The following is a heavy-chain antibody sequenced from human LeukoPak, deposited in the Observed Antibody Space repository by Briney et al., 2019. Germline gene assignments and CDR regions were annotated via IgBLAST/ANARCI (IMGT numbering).Heavy chain of an antibody. CDR2: ISAYNGNT. CDR1: GYTFTSYG. D-gene: IGHD6-13*01. J-gene: IGHJ4*02. CDR3: ASDLSTIAATGRVDY. Sequence: EASVKVSCKASGYTFTSYGISWVRQAPGQGLEWMGWISAYNGNTNYAQKLQGRITMTTDTSTNTAYMALRSLRSGDTAVYYCASDLSTIAATGRVDYWGQGTLVTVSS. V-gene: IGHV1-18*01.